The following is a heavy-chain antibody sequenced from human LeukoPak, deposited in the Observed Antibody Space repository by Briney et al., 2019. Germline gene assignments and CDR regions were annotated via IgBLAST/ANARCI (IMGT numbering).Heavy chain of an antibody. Sequence: WASVKVSCKSCGYTFTGYYMHCVRQAPGQGLEWMGRINPNSVGTNYAQKCQGRDTMTRDTSISTAYMELSRLRDDDTAVYYCARDVGDGYLRYFDNWGQGTLVTVSS. J-gene: IGHJ4*02. CDR2: INPNSVGT. CDR3: ARDVGDGYLRYFDN. CDR1: GYTFTGYY. V-gene: IGHV1-2*06. D-gene: IGHD5-24*01.